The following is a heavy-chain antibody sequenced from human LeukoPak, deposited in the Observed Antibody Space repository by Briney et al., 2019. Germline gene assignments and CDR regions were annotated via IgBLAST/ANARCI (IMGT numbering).Heavy chain of an antibody. CDR2: IYYSGST. Sequence: PSETLSLTCTVSGGSISSSSYYWGWIRQPPGKGLEWIGSIYYSGSTYYNPSLKSRVTISVDMSKNQFSLKLSSVTAADTAVYYCARVVVVRFFFDYWGQGTLVTVSS. CDR1: GGSISSSSYY. D-gene: IGHD2-15*01. V-gene: IGHV4-39*01. J-gene: IGHJ4*02. CDR3: ARVVVVRFFFDY.